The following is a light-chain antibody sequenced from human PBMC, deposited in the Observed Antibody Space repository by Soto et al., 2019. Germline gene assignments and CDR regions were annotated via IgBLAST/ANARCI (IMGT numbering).Light chain of an antibody. Sequence: QSALTQPASVSGSPGQSITISCTGTSSDIGRYNYVSWYQQYPGKAPKFMIYDVSNRPSGVSKRFSGSKSGNTASLTISGLQAEDEADSYCSSYISSRTYFFGTVTKLTVL. J-gene: IGLJ1*01. CDR3: SSYISSRTYF. CDR1: SSDIGRYNY. CDR2: DVS. V-gene: IGLV2-14*01.